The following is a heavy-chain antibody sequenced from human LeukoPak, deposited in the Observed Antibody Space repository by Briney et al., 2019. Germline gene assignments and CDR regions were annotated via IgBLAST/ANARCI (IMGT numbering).Heavy chain of an antibody. CDR3: ARDRMDTGTYFDY. J-gene: IGHJ4*02. Sequence: ASVKVSCKSSGYTFTTYGITWVRQAPGQGLEWMGWNSTYNSNTNYAQKLQGRVTMTTDTSTSTAYMELRSLRSDDTAMYYCARDRMDTGTYFDYWGQGTLVTVSS. V-gene: IGHV1-18*01. D-gene: IGHD5-18*01. CDR1: GYTFTTYG. CDR2: NSTYNSNT.